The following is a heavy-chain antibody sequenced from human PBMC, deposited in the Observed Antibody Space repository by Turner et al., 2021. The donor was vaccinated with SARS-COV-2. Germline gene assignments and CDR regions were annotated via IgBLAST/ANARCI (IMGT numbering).Heavy chain of an antibody. CDR1: GFTFSSYS. CDR3: ARWAYYDSSGYYPSHFDY. D-gene: IGHD3-22*01. Sequence: EVQLVDSGGGLVKPGGPVRLSCAASGFTFSSYSMNWVRQAPGKGLEWVSSISSSSSYIYYADSVKGRFTISRDNAKNSLYLQMNSLGAEDTAVYYCARWAYYDSSGYYPSHFDYWGQGTLVTVSS. V-gene: IGHV3-21*01. J-gene: IGHJ4*02. CDR2: ISSSSSYI.